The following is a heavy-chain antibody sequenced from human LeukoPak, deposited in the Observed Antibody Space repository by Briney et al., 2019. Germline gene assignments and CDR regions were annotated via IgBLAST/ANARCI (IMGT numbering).Heavy chain of an antibody. CDR2: IKSKTDGGTT. J-gene: IGHJ1*01. CDR3: TTDGYCSGGSCYSYRAEYFQH. V-gene: IGHV3-15*01. D-gene: IGHD2-15*01. Sequence: GSLRLSCAASGFTFSTYWMSWVRQAPGKGLEWVGRIKSKTDGGTTDYAAPVKSRFTISRDDSKNTLYVQMNSLKTEDTAVYYCTTDGYCSGGSCYSYRAEYFQHWGQGTLVTVSS. CDR1: GFTFSTYW.